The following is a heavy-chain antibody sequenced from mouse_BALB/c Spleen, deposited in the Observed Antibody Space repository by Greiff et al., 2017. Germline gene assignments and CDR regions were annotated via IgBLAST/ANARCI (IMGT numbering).Heavy chain of an antibody. Sequence: EVQLQQSGTVLARPGASVKMSCKASGYTFTSYWMHWVKQRPGQGLEWIGAIYPGNSDTSYNQKFKGKAKLTAVTSTSTAYMELSSLTNEDSAVYYCARSRTTVVASRAMDYWGQGTSVTVSS. CDR3: ARSRTTVVASRAMDY. J-gene: IGHJ4*01. CDR1: GYTFTSYW. CDR2: IYPGNSDT. V-gene: IGHV1-5*01. D-gene: IGHD1-1*01.